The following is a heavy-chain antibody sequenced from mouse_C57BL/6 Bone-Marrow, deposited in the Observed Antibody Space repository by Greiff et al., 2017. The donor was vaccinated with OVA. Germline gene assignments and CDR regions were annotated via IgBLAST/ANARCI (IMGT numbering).Heavy chain of an antibody. CDR1: GFNIKDDY. Sequence: EVQLQQSGAELVRPGASVKLSCTASGFNIKDDYMHWVKQRPEQGLEWIGWIDPENGDTEYASKFQGKATISADTSSNTAYLQLSSLTSEDTAVYYCTTRGQLRALAYWGQGTLVTVSA. V-gene: IGHV14-4*01. CDR2: IDPENGDT. CDR3: TTRGQLRALAY. J-gene: IGHJ3*01. D-gene: IGHD3-2*02.